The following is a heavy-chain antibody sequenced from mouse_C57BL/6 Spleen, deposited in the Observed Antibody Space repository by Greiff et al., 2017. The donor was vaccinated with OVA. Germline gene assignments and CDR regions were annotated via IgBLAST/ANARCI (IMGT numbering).Heavy chain of an antibody. V-gene: IGHV5-17*01. CDR3: ARVYDYDRVYFDY. D-gene: IGHD2-4*01. Sequence: EVKLMESGGGLVKPGGSLKLSCAASGFTFSDYGMHWVRQAPEKGLEWVAYISSGSSTIYYADTVQGRFTISRDNAKNTLFLQMTSLRSEDTAMYYCARVYDYDRVYFDYWGQGTTLTVSS. J-gene: IGHJ2*01. CDR2: ISSGSSTI. CDR1: GFTFSDYG.